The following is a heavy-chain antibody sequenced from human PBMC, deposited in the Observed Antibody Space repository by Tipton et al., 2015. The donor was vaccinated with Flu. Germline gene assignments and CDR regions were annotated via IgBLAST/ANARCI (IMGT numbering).Heavy chain of an antibody. CDR3: ARVCPFHYDFWSGYSHWFDP. CDR2: INHSGST. Sequence: TLSLTCAVYGGSFSGYYWSWIRQPPGKGLEWIGEINHSGSTNYNPSLKSRVTISVDTSKNQFSLKLSSVTAADTAVYYCARVCPFHYDFWSGYSHWFDPWGQGTLVTVSS. J-gene: IGHJ5*02. D-gene: IGHD3-3*01. V-gene: IGHV4-34*01. CDR1: GGSFSGYY.